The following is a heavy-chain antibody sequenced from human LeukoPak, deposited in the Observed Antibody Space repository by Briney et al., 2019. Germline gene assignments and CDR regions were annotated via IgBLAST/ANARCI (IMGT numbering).Heavy chain of an antibody. CDR1: GYTFTGYY. V-gene: IGHV1-2*02. CDR2: INPNSGDT. J-gene: IGHJ4*02. CDR3: ARANPLYCSSTTCLFDY. D-gene: IGHD2-2*01. Sequence: SVKVSSKASGYTFTGYYMHWVRQAPGQGFEWMGWINPNSGDTNYAQKFQRRVTMTRDTSISRAHMELSRLRFDDTAVYYCARANPLYCSSTTCLFDYWGQGTLVTVSS.